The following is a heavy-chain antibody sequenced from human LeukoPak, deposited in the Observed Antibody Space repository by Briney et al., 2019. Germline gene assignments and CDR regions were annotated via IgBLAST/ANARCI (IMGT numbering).Heavy chain of an antibody. CDR2: ISGSSSYV. J-gene: IGHJ4*02. D-gene: IGHD4-23*01. V-gene: IGHV3-21*01. CDR3: ASLLRGKIGY. Sequence: GGSLRLSCAVSGFAFGSEAMSWVRPAPGKGLEWVSSISGSSSYVYYADSVKGRFTISRDNAKNSLYLQMNSLRVEDTAVYYCASLLRGKIGYWGQGTLVTASS. CDR1: GFAFGSEA.